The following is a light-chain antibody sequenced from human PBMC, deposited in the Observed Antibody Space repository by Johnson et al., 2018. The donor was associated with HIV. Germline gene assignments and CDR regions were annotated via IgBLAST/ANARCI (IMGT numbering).Light chain of an antibody. V-gene: IGLV1-51*01. CDR3: GTWDSSLRTGF. Sequence: QSVLTQPPSVSAAPGQKVTISCSGSSSNIGNNYVSWYQQLPGTAPKLLIYDNNKRPSGIPDRFSGSTYGTSATLGITGLQTGDEAEYYLGTWDSSLRTGFFGTGTKVTVL. J-gene: IGLJ1*01. CDR1: SSNIGNNY. CDR2: DNN.